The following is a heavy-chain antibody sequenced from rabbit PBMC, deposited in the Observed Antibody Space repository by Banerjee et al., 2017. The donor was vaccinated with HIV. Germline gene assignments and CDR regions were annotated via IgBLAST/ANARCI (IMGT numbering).Heavy chain of an antibody. D-gene: IGHD2-1*01. V-gene: IGHV1S40*01. CDR2: IDVSSSGST. Sequence: QSLEEYGGDLVKPRASLTLTCKASGLDFSSSYWICWVRQAPGKGLEWIACIDVSSSGSTYYASWAKGRFTVSKTSSTTVTLQMTSLTAADTATYFCARWGDDYSYAMDLWGPGTLVTVS. CDR3: ARWGDDYSYAMDL. J-gene: IGHJ6*01. CDR1: GLDFSSSYW.